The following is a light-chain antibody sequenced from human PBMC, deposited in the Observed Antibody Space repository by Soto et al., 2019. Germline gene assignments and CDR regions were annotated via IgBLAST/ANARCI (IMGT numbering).Light chain of an antibody. CDR1: QNFGTTY. V-gene: IGKV3-20*01. CDR3: QQFVDSPWT. Sequence: EVVLTQSPGTLSLSPGERATLSCRASQNFGTTYLAWYQQQPGQAPRLIIFGPSTRATGIPDRFIGSGSGTDFTLTISRLEPEDFAVYYCQQFVDSPWTFGQGTKVEMK. J-gene: IGKJ1*01. CDR2: GPS.